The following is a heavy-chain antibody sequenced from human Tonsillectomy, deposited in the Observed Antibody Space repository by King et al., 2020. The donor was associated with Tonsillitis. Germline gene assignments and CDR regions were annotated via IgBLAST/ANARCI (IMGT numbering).Heavy chain of an antibody. V-gene: IGHV3-30-3*01. CDR3: ARTSTVTTSPGMDYHYDMDV. Sequence: VQLVESGGGVVQPGRSPRLSCAASGFTFSRYAMHWVRQAPGKGLEWVAVISYDGSNKYYADSVKGRFTISRDNSKNTRYLQMNSLRAEDTAVYYCARTSTVTTSPGMDYHYDMDVWGQGTTVTVSS. J-gene: IGHJ6*02. CDR1: GFTFSRYA. D-gene: IGHD4-17*01. CDR2: ISYDGSNK.